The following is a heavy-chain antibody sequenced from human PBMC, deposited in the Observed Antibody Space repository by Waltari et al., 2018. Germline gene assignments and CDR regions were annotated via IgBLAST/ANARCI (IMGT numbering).Heavy chain of an antibody. CDR1: GGTFSSYA. J-gene: IGHJ5*02. D-gene: IGHD5-18*01. V-gene: IGHV1-69*01. Sequence: QVQLVQSGAEVKKPGSSVKVSCKASGGTFSSYAISWVRQAPGQGLEWRGGITPIVGTANYAQEFQGRVTITADESTSTAYMELSSLRSEDTAVYYWSTEKGIQHHPFLSWGQGTLVTVSS. CDR3: STEKGIQHHPFLS. CDR2: ITPIVGTA.